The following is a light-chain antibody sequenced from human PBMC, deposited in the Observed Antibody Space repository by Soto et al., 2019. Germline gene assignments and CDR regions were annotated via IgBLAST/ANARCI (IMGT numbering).Light chain of an antibody. CDR1: SSNIGSNA. CDR2: NNN. J-gene: IGLJ3*02. V-gene: IGLV1-44*01. Sequence: QTVVTQQPSASGTPGQRVTISCSGRSSNIGSNAVNWYQQFPGMAPKVLIYNNNERPSGVPDRFSGSKSGTSASLAISGLQSEDEADYYCATWDDGLNGWVFGGGTKLTVL. CDR3: ATWDDGLNGWV.